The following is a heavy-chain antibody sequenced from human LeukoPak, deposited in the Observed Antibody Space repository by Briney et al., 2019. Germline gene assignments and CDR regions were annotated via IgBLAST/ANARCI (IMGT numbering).Heavy chain of an antibody. Sequence: ASVKVSCKASGYTFTTYYMHWVRQAPGQGLEWMGIINPSGGSTTYAQKFQGRVTMTRDTSTSTVYMELSSLTSEDTAAYYRANEVELLNYWGQGTLVTVSS. D-gene: IGHD1-26*01. J-gene: IGHJ4*02. CDR2: INPSGGST. CDR3: ANEVELLNY. V-gene: IGHV1-46*01. CDR1: GYTFTTYY.